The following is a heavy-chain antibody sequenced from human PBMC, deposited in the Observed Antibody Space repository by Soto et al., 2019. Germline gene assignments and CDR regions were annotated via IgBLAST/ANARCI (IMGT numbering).Heavy chain of an antibody. V-gene: IGHV4-30-2*01. Sequence: PSETLSLTCAVSGGSISSGDYSWNWIRQPPGKGLEWIGYIYYGGSTYYNPSLQSRVTMSVDRSRNQFSLKLSSVTAADTAVYYCAREGSYKNYYYYGMDVWGQGTTVTVSS. CDR2: IYYGGST. CDR3: AREGSYKNYYYYGMDV. J-gene: IGHJ6*02. CDR1: GGSISSGDYS. D-gene: IGHD2-15*01.